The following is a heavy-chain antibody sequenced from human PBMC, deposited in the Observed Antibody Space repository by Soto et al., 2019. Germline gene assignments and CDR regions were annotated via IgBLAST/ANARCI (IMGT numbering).Heavy chain of an antibody. CDR3: AREGHYDFWSGYWYRFDP. Sequence: ASVKVSCKASGYTFTSYAMHWVRQAPGQRXEWMGWINAGNGNTKYSQKFQGRVTITRDTSASTAYMELSSLRSEDTAVYYCAREGHYDFWSGYWYRFDPWGQGTLVTVSS. J-gene: IGHJ5*02. CDR2: INAGNGNT. CDR1: GYTFTSYA. D-gene: IGHD3-3*01. V-gene: IGHV1-3*01.